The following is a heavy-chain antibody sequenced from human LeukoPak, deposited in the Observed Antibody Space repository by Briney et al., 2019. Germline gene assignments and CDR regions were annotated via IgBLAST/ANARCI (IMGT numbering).Heavy chain of an antibody. CDR2: ISGSGGST. D-gene: IGHD3-16*01. V-gene: IGHV3-23*01. CDR1: GFTFGDYA. Sequence: GGSLRLSCTASGFTFGDYAMSWVRQAPGKGLEWVSAISGSGGSTYYADSVKGRFTISRDNSKNTLYLQMNSLRAEDTAVYYCAKLDNQGSYGSGYFDYWGQGTLVTVSS. CDR3: AKLDNQGSYGSGYFDY. J-gene: IGHJ4*02.